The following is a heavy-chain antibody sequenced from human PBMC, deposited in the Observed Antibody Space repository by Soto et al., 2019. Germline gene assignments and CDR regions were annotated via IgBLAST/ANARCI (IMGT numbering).Heavy chain of an antibody. CDR1: GFTFSSYG. Sequence: QVQLVESGGGVVQPGRSLRLSCAASGFTFSSYGMHWVRQAPGKGLEWVAVISYDGSNKYYADSVKGRFTISRDNSKNTLYLQMNSLRAEDTAVYYCAKGYWPVTMISELGGAFDIWGQGTMVTVSS. CDR3: AKGYWPVTMISELGGAFDI. D-gene: IGHD3-22*01. V-gene: IGHV3-30*18. CDR2: ISYDGSNK. J-gene: IGHJ3*02.